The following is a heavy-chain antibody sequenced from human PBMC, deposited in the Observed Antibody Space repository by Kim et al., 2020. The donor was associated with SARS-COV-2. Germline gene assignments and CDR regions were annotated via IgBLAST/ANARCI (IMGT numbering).Heavy chain of an antibody. D-gene: IGHD2-15*01. CDR1: GGSISSYY. J-gene: IGHJ5*02. CDR3: ARYCSGGSWFSTSSDWFDP. V-gene: IGHV4-59*01. Sequence: SETLSLTCTVSGGSISSYYWSWIRQPPGKGLEWIGYIYYSGSTNYNPSLKSRVTISVDTSKNQFSLKLSSVTAADTAVYYCARYCSGGSWFSTSSDWFDPWGQGTLVTVSS. CDR2: IYYSGST.